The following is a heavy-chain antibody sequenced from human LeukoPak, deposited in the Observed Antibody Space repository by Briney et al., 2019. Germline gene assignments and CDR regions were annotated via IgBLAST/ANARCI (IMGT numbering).Heavy chain of an antibody. CDR2: INPKSGDT. CDR1: GYTFTGYY. Sequence: ASVKVSCKASGYTFTGYYMHWVRQAPGQGLEWMGWINPKSGDTNYAQKFQGRVTMTRDTSISTASMELSRLKSDDTAAYYCARAGPELGIGYWGQGTLVTVSS. V-gene: IGHV1-2*02. J-gene: IGHJ4*02. CDR3: ARAGPELGIGY. D-gene: IGHD7-27*01.